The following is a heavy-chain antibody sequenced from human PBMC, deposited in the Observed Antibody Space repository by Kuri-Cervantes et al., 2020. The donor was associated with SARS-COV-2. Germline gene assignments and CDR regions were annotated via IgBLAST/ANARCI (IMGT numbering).Heavy chain of an antibody. CDR1: GGTFSSYS. CDR2: IIPTFDTA. J-gene: IGHJ4*02. CDR3: ARASSGSYYRFGC. D-gene: IGHD1-26*01. V-gene: IGHV1-69*13. Sequence: SVKVSCKASGGTFSSYSVNWVRQAPGQGLEWMGRIIPTFDTATYAQKFQGRVIFTADESSSTAYMEVNSLTSEDTAVYYCARASSGSYYRFGCWGQGTLVTVSS.